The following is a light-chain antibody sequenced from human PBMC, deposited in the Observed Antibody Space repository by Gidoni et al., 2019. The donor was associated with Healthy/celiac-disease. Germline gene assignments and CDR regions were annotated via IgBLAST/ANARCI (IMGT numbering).Light chain of an antibody. V-gene: IGLV2-23*02. CDR1: SSDVGSYNL. CDR3: CSYAGSSTFG. J-gene: IGLJ3*02. CDR2: AVS. Sequence: QSALTQPASVSGSPGQSITISCTGTSSDVGSYNLVSWYQQHPGKAPKLMIYAVSKRPSGVSNRFSGSKSGNTASLTISGLQAEDEADYYCCSYAGSSTFGFGGGTKLTVL.